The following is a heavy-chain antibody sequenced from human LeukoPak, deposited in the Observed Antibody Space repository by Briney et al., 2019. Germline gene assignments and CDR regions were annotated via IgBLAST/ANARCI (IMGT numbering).Heavy chain of an antibody. V-gene: IGHV3-30*18. CDR3: AKDTWIQRAGPFDY. J-gene: IGHJ4*02. CDR1: TFTFSDYG. D-gene: IGHD5-18*01. Sequence: PGGSLRLSCVGSTFTFSDYGMHWVRQAPGKGLEWVAVISYDGSNKYYADSVKGRFTISRDNSKNTLYLQMNSLRAEDTAVYYCAKDTWIQRAGPFDYWGQGTLVTVSS. CDR2: ISYDGSNK.